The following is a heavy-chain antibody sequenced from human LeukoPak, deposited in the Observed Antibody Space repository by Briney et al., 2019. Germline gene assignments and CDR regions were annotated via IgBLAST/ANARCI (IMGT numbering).Heavy chain of an antibody. D-gene: IGHD3-3*01. J-gene: IGHJ4*02. V-gene: IGHV3-73*01. CDR2: IRSKANSYAT. Sequence: PGGSLRLSCAASGFTFSGSAMHWVRQASGKGLEWVGRIRSKANSYATAYAASVKGRFTISRDDSKNTAYLQMNSLKTEDTAVYYCTRPTTIIGVVTFDYWGQGTLVTVSS. CDR1: GFTFSGSA. CDR3: TRPTTIIGVVTFDY.